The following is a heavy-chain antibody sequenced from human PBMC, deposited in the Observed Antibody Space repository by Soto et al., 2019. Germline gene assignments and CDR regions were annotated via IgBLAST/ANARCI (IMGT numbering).Heavy chain of an antibody. Sequence: EVHLVESGGGLVKPGGSLRLYCAASGFTFNNAWMTWVRQAPGKGLEWIGRIKSESDGGTIDDAAPVRGRFTISRDDSTTTLYLQMNSLKNEDTAIYYCTRGAPSGTFYDYWGQGTLVTVSS. D-gene: IGHD6-13*01. J-gene: IGHJ4*02. V-gene: IGHV3-15*01. CDR2: IKSESDGGTI. CDR3: TRGAPSGTFYDY. CDR1: GFTFNNAW.